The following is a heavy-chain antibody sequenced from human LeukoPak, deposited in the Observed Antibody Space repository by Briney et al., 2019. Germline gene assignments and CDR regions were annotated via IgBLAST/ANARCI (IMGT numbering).Heavy chain of an antibody. CDR3: ARDIRGDTTVTNYFDY. CDR1: GGTFSSYA. Sequence: GASVKVSCKASGGTFSSYAISWVRQAPEQGLEWMGGVIPIFGTANYAQKFQGRVTITADESTSTAYMELSSLRSEDTAVYYCARDIRGDTTVTNYFDYWGQGTLVTVSS. CDR2: VIPIFGTA. J-gene: IGHJ4*02. D-gene: IGHD4-17*01. V-gene: IGHV1-69*01.